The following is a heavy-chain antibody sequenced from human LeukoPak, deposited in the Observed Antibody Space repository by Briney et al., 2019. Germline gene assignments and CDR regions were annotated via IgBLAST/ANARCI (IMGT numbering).Heavy chain of an antibody. V-gene: IGHV4-59*08. Sequence: PSETLSLTCTVSGGSISSTYWSWIRQPPGKGLEYIGYIYHSGSTNYNPSLKSRVTISLDTSKNQFSLRLSSVTAADTAVYYCARLYYESSGYWVFDYWGQGTLVAVSS. CDR1: GGSISSTY. CDR2: IYHSGST. D-gene: IGHD3-22*01. CDR3: ARLYYESSGYWVFDY. J-gene: IGHJ4*02.